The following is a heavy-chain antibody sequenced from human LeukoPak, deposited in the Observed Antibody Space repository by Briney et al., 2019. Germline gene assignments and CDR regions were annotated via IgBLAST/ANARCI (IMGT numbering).Heavy chain of an antibody. V-gene: IGHV4-34*01. CDR3: ARTQYGSGSYYKDPHDY. CDR1: GGSFSGYY. J-gene: IGHJ4*02. D-gene: IGHD3-10*01. CDR2: INHSGST. Sequence: SETLSLTCAVYGGSFSGYYWSWIRQPPGKGLEWMGEINHSGSTNYNPSLKSRVTISVDTSKNQFSLKLSSVTAADTAVYYCARTQYGSGSYYKDPHDYWGQGTLVTVSS.